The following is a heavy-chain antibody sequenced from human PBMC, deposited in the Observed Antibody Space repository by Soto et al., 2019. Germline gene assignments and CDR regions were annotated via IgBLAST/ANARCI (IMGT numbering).Heavy chain of an antibody. D-gene: IGHD6-13*01. CDR2: IKSKTDGGTT. Sequence: KPGGSLRLSCAASGFTFSNAWMSWVRQAPGKGLEWVGRIKSKTDGGTTDYAAPVKGRFTISRDDSKNTLYLQMNSLKTEDTAVYYCTTGHSSSWYYYYGMDVWGQGTTVTVSS. J-gene: IGHJ6*02. CDR1: GFTFSNAW. CDR3: TTGHSSSWYYYYGMDV. V-gene: IGHV3-15*01.